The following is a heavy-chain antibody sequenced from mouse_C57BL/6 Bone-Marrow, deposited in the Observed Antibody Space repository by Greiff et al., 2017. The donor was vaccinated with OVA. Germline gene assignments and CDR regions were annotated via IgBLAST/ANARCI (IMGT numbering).Heavy chain of an antibody. V-gene: IGHV1-64*01. CDR2: IHPNSGST. J-gene: IGHJ1*03. Sequence: QVQLQQPGAELVKPGASVKLSCKTSGYTFTSYWMHWVKQRPGQGLEWIGMIHPNSGSTNYNEKFKSKATLTVDKSSSTAYMQLSSLTSEDSAVYYCARGGFYYNNCVVWYFDVWGTGTTVTVSS. D-gene: IGHD2-5*01. CDR3: ARGGFYYNNCVVWYFDV. CDR1: GYTFTSYW.